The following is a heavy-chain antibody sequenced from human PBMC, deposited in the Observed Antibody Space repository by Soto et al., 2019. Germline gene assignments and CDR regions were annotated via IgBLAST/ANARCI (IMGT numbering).Heavy chain of an antibody. V-gene: IGHV1-46*01. CDR1: GYTFTSYY. Sequence: GASVKVSCKASGYTFTSYYMHWVRQAPGQGLEWMGIINPSFGSTSYAQKFQGRVTMTIDTSTSTVYMELSILRSEDTAVSYCAXDXPAIGYYDISGYYVWFDPWGQGTLVTVSS. CDR2: INPSFGST. D-gene: IGHD3-22*01. J-gene: IGHJ5*02. CDR3: AXDXPAIGYYDISGYYVWFDP.